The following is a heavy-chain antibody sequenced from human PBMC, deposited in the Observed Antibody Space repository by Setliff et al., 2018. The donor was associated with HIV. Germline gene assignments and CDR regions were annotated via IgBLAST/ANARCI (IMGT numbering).Heavy chain of an antibody. Sequence: GASVKVSCKASGYSFTSYGVSWVRQAPGQGLEWMGWISAYNVNTNYAQKLQGRVTITADKSTSTAYMELSSLTSEDTAVYYCARGQFIPAAERDAYFDYWGQGTLVTVSS. V-gene: IGHV1-18*01. CDR2: ISAYNVNT. D-gene: IGHD6-13*01. J-gene: IGHJ4*02. CDR1: GYSFTSYG. CDR3: ARGQFIPAAERDAYFDY.